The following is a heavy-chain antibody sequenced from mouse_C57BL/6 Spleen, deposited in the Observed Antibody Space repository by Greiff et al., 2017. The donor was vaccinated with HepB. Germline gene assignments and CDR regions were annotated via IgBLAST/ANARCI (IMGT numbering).Heavy chain of an antibody. V-gene: IGHV1-42*01. J-gene: IGHJ4*01. Sequence: VQLQQSGPELVKPGASVKISCKASGYSFTGYYMNWVKQSPEKSLEWIGEINPSTGGTTYNQKFKAKATLTVDKSSSTAYMQLKSLTSEDSAVYYCARLPHYYYAMDYWGQGTSVTVSS. CDR2: INPSTGGT. CDR1: GYSFTGYY. CDR3: ARLPHYYYAMDY.